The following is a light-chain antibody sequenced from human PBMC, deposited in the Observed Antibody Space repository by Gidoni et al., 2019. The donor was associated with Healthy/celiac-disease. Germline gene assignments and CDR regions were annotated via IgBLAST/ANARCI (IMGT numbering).Light chain of an antibody. V-gene: IGKV1-39*01. CDR3: QQSYGTPWT. CDR1: RDIITY. Sequence: DIQLTQSPSSMSASVGDRVNMTCRASRDIITYFNWYQPKPVTAPHLVINSLYTLRTGVPSRFSGTGSGTDFTLTISSLQPEDFATYYCQQSYGTPWTFGQGTRVE. CDR2: SLY. J-gene: IGKJ1*01.